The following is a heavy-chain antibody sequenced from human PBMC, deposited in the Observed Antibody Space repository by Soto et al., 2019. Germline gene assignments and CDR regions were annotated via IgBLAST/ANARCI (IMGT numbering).Heavy chain of an antibody. J-gene: IGHJ4*02. CDR2: INAGNGNT. CDR3: GRTITIFGVVTPFDY. Sequence: ASVKVSCKASGYTFTSYAMHWVRQAPGQRLEWMGWINAGNGNTKYSQKFQGRVTITRDTSASTAYMELSSLRSEDTAVYYCGRTITIFGVVTPFDYWGQGTLVTVSS. D-gene: IGHD3-3*01. CDR1: GYTFTSYA. V-gene: IGHV1-3*01.